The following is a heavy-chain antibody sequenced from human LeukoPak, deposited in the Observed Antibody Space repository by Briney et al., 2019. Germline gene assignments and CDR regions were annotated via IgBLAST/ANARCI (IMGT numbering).Heavy chain of an antibody. V-gene: IGHV4-31*02. Sequence: LRLSCAASGSTFSDYYMSWIRQHPGKGLEWIGYIYYSGSTYYNPSLKSRVTISVDTSKNQFSLKLSSVTAADTAVYYCARGSTYYYDSSGYYYNTWGQGTLVTVSS. CDR2: IYYSGST. J-gene: IGHJ4*02. D-gene: IGHD3-22*01. CDR1: GSTFSDYY. CDR3: ARGSTYYYDSSGYYYNT.